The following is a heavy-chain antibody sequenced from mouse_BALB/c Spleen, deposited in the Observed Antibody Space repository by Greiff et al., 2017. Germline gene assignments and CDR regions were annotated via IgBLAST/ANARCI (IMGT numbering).Heavy chain of an antibody. CDR3: ARYDYIYAMDY. D-gene: IGHD2-4*01. CDR2: ISNGGGST. J-gene: IGHJ4*01. V-gene: IGHV5-12-2*01. Sequence: EVQVVESGGGLVQPGGSLKLSCAASGFTFSSYTMSWVRQTPEKRLEWVAYISNGGGSTYYPDTVKGRFTISRDNAKNTLYLQMSSLKSEDTAMYYCARYDYIYAMDYWGQGTSVTVSS. CDR1: GFTFSSYT.